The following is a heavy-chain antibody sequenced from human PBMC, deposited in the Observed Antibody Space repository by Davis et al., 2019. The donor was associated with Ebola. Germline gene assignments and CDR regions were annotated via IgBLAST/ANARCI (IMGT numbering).Heavy chain of an antibody. CDR2: ISYDGSNK. CDR1: GFTFSSYA. CDR3: AKTGWVGATWYFDY. D-gene: IGHD1-26*01. J-gene: IGHJ4*02. Sequence: GESLKISCAASGFTFSSYAMHWVRQAPGKGLEWVAVISYDGSNKYYADSVKGRFTISRDNSKNTLYLQMNSLRAEDTALYYCAKTGWVGATWYFDYWGQGTLVTVSS. V-gene: IGHV3-30*04.